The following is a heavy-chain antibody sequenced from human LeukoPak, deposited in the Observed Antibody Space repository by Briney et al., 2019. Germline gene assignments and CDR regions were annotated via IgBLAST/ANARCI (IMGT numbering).Heavy chain of an antibody. CDR2: IWHDGSQK. Sequence: PGGSLRLSCAASGFAFNTYAMHWVRQAPGKGLEWVTLIWHDGSQKFYIDSVRGRFTISRDNSRNTVYLQMNGLRAEDTAVYYCAREILGSGSYPDYWGQGTLVTVSS. CDR1: GFAFNTYA. CDR3: AREILGSGSYPDY. J-gene: IGHJ4*02. V-gene: IGHV3-33*01. D-gene: IGHD3-10*01.